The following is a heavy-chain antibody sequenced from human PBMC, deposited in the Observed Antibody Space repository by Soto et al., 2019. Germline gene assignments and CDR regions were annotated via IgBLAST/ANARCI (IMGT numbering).Heavy chain of an antibody. CDR3: AKDSISVYWGGYFAEFDS. V-gene: IGHV3-23*01. CDR2: ISGSGGST. D-gene: IGHD3-3*01. CDR1: GFTFSSYA. J-gene: IGHJ5*01. Sequence: PGGSLRLSCAASGFTFSSYAMSWVRQAPGKGLEWVSAISGSGGSTYYADSLKGRFTISRDNSKNTLYLQMNSLRAEDTAVYYCAKDSISVYWGGYFAEFDSWGQGTLVTVSS.